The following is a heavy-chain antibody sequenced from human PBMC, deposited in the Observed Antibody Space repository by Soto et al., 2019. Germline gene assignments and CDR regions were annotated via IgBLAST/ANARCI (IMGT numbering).Heavy chain of an antibody. J-gene: IGHJ4*02. D-gene: IGHD2-21*02. V-gene: IGHV3-21*01. CDR2: TSSSSSYI. Sequence: PGGSLRLSCAASGFTFSSYSMNWVRQAPGKGLEWVSSTSSSSSYIYYADSVRGRFTISRDNAKNSLYLQMNSLRAEDTAVYYCARGGEGGNSVSDRPQPLFDYWGQGTLVTVSS. CDR3: ARGGEGGNSVSDRPQPLFDY. CDR1: GFTFSSYS.